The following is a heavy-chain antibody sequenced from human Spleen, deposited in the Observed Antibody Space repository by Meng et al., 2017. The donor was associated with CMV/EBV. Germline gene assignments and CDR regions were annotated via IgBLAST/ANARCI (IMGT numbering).Heavy chain of an antibody. Sequence: SETLSLTCTVSGGSITSYWWSWIRQPPGKGLEWIGYIYYSGSTNYNPSLRSRVSISVDTSKNQFSLELSSVTAADTAIYYCARDRAAIGYYYYAMDVWGQGTTVTVSS. J-gene: IGHJ6*02. D-gene: IGHD2-2*01. CDR2: IYYSGST. CDR3: ARDRAAIGYYYYAMDV. V-gene: IGHV4-59*01. CDR1: GGSITSYW.